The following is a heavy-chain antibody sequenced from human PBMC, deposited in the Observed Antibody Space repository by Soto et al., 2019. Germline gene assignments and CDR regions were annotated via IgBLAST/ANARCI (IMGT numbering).Heavy chain of an antibody. J-gene: IGHJ5*02. V-gene: IGHV3-23*01. Sequence: GGSLRLSCAASGFTFSSYAMSWVRQAPGKGLEWVSAISGSGGSTYYADSVKGRFTISRDNSKNTLYLQMNSLRAEDTAVYYCAKDLLEQQLVPGWFDPWGQGTLVTVS. CDR3: AKDLLEQQLVPGWFDP. CDR2: ISGSGGST. D-gene: IGHD6-13*01. CDR1: GFTFSSYA.